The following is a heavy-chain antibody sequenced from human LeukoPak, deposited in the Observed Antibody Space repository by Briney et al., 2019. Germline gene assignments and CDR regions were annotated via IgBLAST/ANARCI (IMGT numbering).Heavy chain of an antibody. CDR2: FDPEDGET. V-gene: IGHV1-24*01. D-gene: IGHD3-22*01. Sequence: GASVKVSCKVSGDTLTELSMHWVRQAPGKGLEWMGGFDPEDGETIYAQKFQGRVTMTEDTSTDTAYMELSSLRPEDTAVYYCATHSSGFKSYYYYYYMDVWGKGTTVTVSS. J-gene: IGHJ6*03. CDR1: GDTLTELS. CDR3: ATHSSGFKSYYYYYYMDV.